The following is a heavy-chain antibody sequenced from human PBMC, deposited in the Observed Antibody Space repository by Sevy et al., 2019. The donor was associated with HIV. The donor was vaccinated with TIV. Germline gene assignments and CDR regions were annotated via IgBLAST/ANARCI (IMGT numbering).Heavy chain of an antibody. Sequence: GGSLRLSCAASGFTFSNAWMSWVRQAPGNGLEWVGRIKGKIYDGTIDYAAPVKGRFSISRDDSKNTLYLQMNSLKTEDTAVYYCTTASWSQEDYYNYWGQGTVVTFSS. CDR1: GFTFSNAW. V-gene: IGHV3-15*01. J-gene: IGHJ4*02. CDR3: TTASWSQEDYYNY. CDR2: IKGKIYDGTI. D-gene: IGHD6-13*01.